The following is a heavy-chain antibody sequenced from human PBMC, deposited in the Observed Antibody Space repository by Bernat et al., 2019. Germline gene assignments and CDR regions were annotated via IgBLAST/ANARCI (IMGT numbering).Heavy chain of an antibody. J-gene: IGHJ4*02. V-gene: IGHV3-30*03. Sequence: QVQLVESGGGVVQPGRSLRLSCAASGFTFSSYGMHWVRQAPGKGLEWVAVISYDGSNKYYADSVKGRFTSSRDNSKNTLYLQMNSLRTEDTAVYYCRGGSYFFPVVCWGQRSLVTLSS. CDR2: ISYDGSNK. CDR1: GFTFSSYG. CDR3: RGGSYFFPVVC. D-gene: IGHD1-26*01.